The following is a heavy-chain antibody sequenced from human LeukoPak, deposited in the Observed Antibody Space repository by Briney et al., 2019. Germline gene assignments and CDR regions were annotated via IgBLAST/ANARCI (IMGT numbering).Heavy chain of an antibody. J-gene: IGHJ3*01. Sequence: GGSLRLSCAASGFTFSSYAMHWVRQAPGKGLEWVAVISYDGSNKYYADSVKGRFTISRDNAQNSLYLQMNSLRVEDTAVYYCLGAFDFWGQGTMVTVSS. CDR1: GFTFSSYA. V-gene: IGHV3-30-3*01. CDR3: LGAFDF. CDR2: ISYDGSNK.